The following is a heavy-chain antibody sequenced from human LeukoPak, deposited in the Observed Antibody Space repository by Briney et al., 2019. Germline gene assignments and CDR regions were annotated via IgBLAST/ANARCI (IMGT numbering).Heavy chain of an antibody. J-gene: IGHJ3*02. CDR2: IYYSGST. D-gene: IGHD3-22*01. CDR3: ARVGYYDSSGYYGAFDI. V-gene: IGHV4-39*07. CDR1: GGSIGSSSYY. Sequence: SETLSLTCTVSGGSIGSSSYYWGWIRQPPGKGLEWIGSIYYSGSTYYNPSLKSRVTISVDTSKNQFSLKLSSVTAADTAVYYCARVGYYDSSGYYGAFDIWGQGTMVTVSS.